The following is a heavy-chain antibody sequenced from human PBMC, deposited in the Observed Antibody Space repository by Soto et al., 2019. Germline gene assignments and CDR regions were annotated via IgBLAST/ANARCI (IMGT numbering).Heavy chain of an antibody. CDR3: ARGLYYYDSSGYWGY. CDR2: ISSSSSTI. V-gene: IGHV3-48*02. Sequence: EVQLVESGGGLVQPGGSLRLSCAASGFTFSSYSMNWVRQAPGKGRVWVSYISSSSSTIYYADSVKGRFTISRDNAKNSLYLQMNSLRDEDTAVYYCARGLYYYDSSGYWGYWGQGTLVTVSS. CDR1: GFTFSSYS. D-gene: IGHD3-22*01. J-gene: IGHJ4*02.